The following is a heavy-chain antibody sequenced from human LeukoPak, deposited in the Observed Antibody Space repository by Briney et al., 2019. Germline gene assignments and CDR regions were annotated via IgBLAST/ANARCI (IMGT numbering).Heavy chain of an antibody. D-gene: IGHD4-17*01. CDR3: AKDIGFGGDYVFDY. V-gene: IGHV3-9*01. CDR2: ISWNSGSI. J-gene: IGHJ4*02. Sequence: GGSLRLSCAASGFTFDDYAMHWVRQAPGKGLEWVSGISWNSGSIGYADSVKGRFTISRDNAKNSLYLQMNSLRAEDTALYYCAKDIGFGGDYVFDYWGQGTLVTVSS. CDR1: GFTFDDYA.